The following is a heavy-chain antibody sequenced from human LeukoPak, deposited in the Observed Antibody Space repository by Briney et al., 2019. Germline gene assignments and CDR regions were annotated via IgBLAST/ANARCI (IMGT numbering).Heavy chain of an antibody. D-gene: IGHD3-22*01. CDR1: GFTFSDYY. CDR2: ISSSGSTI. Sequence: GGSLRLSCAASGFTFSDYYMCWIRQAPGKGLEWVSYISSSGSTIYYADSVKGRFTISRDNAKNSLYLQMNSLRAEDTAVYYCARDSAHNYYDSSGYYSRDAFDIWGQGTMVTVSS. V-gene: IGHV3-11*04. CDR3: ARDSAHNYYDSSGYYSRDAFDI. J-gene: IGHJ3*02.